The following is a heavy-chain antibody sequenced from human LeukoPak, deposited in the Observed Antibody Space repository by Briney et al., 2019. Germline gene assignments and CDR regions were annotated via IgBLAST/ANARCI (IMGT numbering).Heavy chain of an antibody. Sequence: GGSLRLSCAASGFTFSNYAMSWVRQAPGEGLEWVSSISGSGGSTYYADSVKGRFTISRDNSKNTLYLQMNSLRAEDTALYYCAKLASYYYGPGNPNWFDPWGQGTLVTVSS. V-gene: IGHV3-23*01. CDR2: ISGSGGST. CDR3: AKLASYYYGPGNPNWFDP. CDR1: GFTFSNYA. D-gene: IGHD3-10*01. J-gene: IGHJ5*02.